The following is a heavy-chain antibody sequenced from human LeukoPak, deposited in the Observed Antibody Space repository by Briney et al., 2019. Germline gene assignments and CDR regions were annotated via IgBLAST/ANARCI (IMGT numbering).Heavy chain of an antibody. V-gene: IGHV1-2*02. J-gene: IGHJ4*02. Sequence: ASVKVSCKASGYTFTGYYIHWVRQAPGQGLEWMGWINPNSGGTDYAQKFQGRVTMTSDTSISTVNMELSSLRSDDTAVYYCARDHRYTGRYFGGNLDYFDSWGQGTLVSVSS. CDR2: INPNSGGT. CDR3: ARDHRYTGRYFGGNLDYFDS. D-gene: IGHD1-26*01. CDR1: GYTFTGYY.